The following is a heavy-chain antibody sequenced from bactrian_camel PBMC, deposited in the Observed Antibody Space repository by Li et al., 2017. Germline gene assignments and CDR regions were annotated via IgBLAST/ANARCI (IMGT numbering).Heavy chain of an antibody. CDR1: GYTAKTCS. CDR2: LFANGGT. CDR3: AAVSGY. V-gene: IGHV3S6*01. J-gene: IGHJ6*01. Sequence: HVQLVESGGGSVQAGGSLTLSCAASGYTAKTCSWNWYRQSPGKGRELVSSLFANGGTYYHDSVKGRFTISKDNAKSTLYLEMKSLKPEDTAVYFCAAVSGYWGQGTQVTVS.